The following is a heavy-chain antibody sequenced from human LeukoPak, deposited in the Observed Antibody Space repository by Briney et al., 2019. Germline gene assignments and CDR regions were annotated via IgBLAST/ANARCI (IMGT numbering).Heavy chain of an antibody. CDR1: GFTFSSYE. CDR3: ARVHETGYAFDI. CDR2: ISSSGSTI. D-gene: IGHD3-9*01. V-gene: IGHV3-48*03. J-gene: IGHJ3*02. Sequence: GGSLRLSCAASGFTFSSYEMNWVRQAPGKGLEWVSYISSSGSTIYYADSVKGRFTISRDNAKNSLYLQMNSLRAEDTTVYYCARVHETGYAFDIWGQGTMVTVSS.